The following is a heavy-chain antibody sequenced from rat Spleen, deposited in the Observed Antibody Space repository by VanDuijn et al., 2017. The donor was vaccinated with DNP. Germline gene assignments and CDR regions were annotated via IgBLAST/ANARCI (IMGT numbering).Heavy chain of an antibody. V-gene: IGHV5S13*01. D-gene: IGHD1-3*01. Sequence: EVQLVESGGGLVQPGRSLKLSCAASGFTFSNYDMAWVRQAPTKGLEWVAAIVTSGGNTYYRDSVKGRFTVSRDDAKNTLYLQMDSLRSEDTATYYCTRRFYGSYEGWFPYWGQGTLVTVSS. CDR1: GFTFSNYD. J-gene: IGHJ3*01. CDR3: TRRFYGSYEGWFPY. CDR2: IVTSGGNT.